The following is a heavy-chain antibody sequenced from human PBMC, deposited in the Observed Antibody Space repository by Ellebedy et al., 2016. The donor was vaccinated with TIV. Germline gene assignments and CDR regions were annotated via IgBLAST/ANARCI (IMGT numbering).Heavy chain of an antibody. J-gene: IGHJ5*02. CDR1: GGSISSYY. D-gene: IGHD3-22*01. CDR3: ARHGGSYYSINWFDP. CDR2: IYYSGST. Sequence: PGGSLRLSCTVSGGSISSYYWSWIRQSPGKGLEWIGYIYYSGSTNYNPSLKSRVTISVDTSKNQFSLKLSSVTAADTAVYYCARHGGSYYSINWFDPWGQGTLVTVSS. V-gene: IGHV4-59*08.